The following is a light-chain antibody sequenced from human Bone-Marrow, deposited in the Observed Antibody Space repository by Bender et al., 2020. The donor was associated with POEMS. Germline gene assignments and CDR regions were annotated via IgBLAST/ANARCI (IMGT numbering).Light chain of an antibody. J-gene: IGLJ1*01. CDR1: KLGNQY. Sequence: SYELTQPPSVSVSPGQTATITCSGDKLGNQYTSWYQQRPGQSPMVVIYQDKKRPSGILDRFTASSSGNTATLTISGTQPLDESDYYCQAWDSTTYVFGPGTKVTVL. CDR3: QAWDSTTYV. CDR2: QDK. V-gene: IGLV3-1*01.